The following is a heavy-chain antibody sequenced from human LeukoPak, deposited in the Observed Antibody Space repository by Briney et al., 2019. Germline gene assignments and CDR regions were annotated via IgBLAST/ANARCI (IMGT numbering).Heavy chain of an antibody. CDR3: ARGLQGSGWYSAIFDY. D-gene: IGHD6-19*01. V-gene: IGHV3-48*04. J-gene: IGHJ4*02. CDR2: ISGSSSTI. Sequence: GGSLRLSCAASGFTFSSYSMNWVRQAPGKGLEWVSYISGSSSTIYYADSVKGRFTISRDNAKNSLYLQMNSLRAGDTAVYYCARGLQGSGWYSAIFDYWGQGTLVTVSS. CDR1: GFTFSSYS.